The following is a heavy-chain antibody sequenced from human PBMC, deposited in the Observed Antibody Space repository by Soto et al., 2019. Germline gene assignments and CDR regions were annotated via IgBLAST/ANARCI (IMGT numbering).Heavy chain of an antibody. CDR1: GGSFSSDS. CDR2: IIPTSGTA. Sequence: SVKVSCKFSGGSFSSDSFGWVRHAPGQGLEWMGGIIPTSGTANYAQRFQGRATITADESTSTAYMELSSLTSEDTAVYFCARGQGYCSGGICYYYYYGMDVWGQGTTVAVSS. V-gene: IGHV1-69*13. J-gene: IGHJ6*02. D-gene: IGHD2-15*01. CDR3: ARGQGYCSGGICYYYYYGMDV.